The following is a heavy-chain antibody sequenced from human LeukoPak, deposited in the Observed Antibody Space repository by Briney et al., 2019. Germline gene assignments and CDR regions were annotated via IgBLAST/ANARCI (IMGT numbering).Heavy chain of an antibody. CDR2: MHIGGNT. J-gene: IGHJ4*02. CDR3: ARGHYVGSPY. CDR1: GFTFSTYS. V-gene: IGHV3-53*01. Sequence: GGSLRLSCAASGFTFSTYSMNWVRQAPGKGLEWVSVMHIGGNTYYSDSVRGRFTISRDNSKNTLYLQMNNLRAEDTAVYYCARGHYVGSPYWGQGTLVTVSS. D-gene: IGHD3-10*02.